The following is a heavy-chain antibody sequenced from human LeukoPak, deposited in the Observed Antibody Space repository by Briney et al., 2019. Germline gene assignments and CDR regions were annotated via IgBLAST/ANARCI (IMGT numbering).Heavy chain of an antibody. J-gene: IGHJ4*02. CDR3: VRANHFDY. CDR2: IYYSGST. V-gene: IGHV4-59*01. Sequence: KPSATLSLTCAVYGGSFSVNYWSWFRQPPGKGLEWIGDIYYSGSTNYNPSLKSRVTISVDTSKNQFSLKLTSVTAADTAVYFCVRANHFDYWGQGTLVTVSS. CDR1: GGSFSVNY.